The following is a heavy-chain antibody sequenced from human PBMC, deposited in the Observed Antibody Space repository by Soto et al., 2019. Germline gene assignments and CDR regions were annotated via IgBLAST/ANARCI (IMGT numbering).Heavy chain of an antibody. J-gene: IGHJ4*02. V-gene: IGHV3-74*01. D-gene: IGHD1-1*01. CDR3: ARRDWNGGYCDL. CDR1: GFTFSGYW. CDR2: ISGDGSSA. Sequence: PGGSLRLSCAASGFTFSGYWMHWVRQVPGKRLVWVSRISGDGSSAHYADFAKGRLTISRDNAKNTVYLQMNSLRVDDTAVYYCARRDWNGGYCDLWGQGIVVTVSS.